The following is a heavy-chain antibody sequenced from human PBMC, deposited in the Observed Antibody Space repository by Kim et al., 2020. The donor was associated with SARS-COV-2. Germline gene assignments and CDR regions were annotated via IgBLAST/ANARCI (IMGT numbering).Heavy chain of an antibody. J-gene: IGHJ3*02. Sequence: SETLSLTCTVSLGSISSSNYYWGWIRQPPGKGLEWIGGIYYSGITYYNPSLKSRVTISVDTSKNQFSLKLSSATAADTAVYYCARVGGTNMAFDIWGQGT. V-gene: IGHV4-39*01. CDR1: LGSISSSNYY. D-gene: IGHD1-26*01. CDR2: IYYSGIT. CDR3: ARVGGTNMAFDI.